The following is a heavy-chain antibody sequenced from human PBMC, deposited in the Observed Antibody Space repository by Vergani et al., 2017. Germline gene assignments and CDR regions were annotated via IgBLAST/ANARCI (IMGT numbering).Heavy chain of an antibody. D-gene: IGHD5-12*01. CDR3: AKANPRNSGYDYLYFYHAMDV. V-gene: IGHV3-23*01. Sequence: VQLLESGGDLVQPGGSLRLSCAASGFTFNHYAMNWVRQAPGKGLEWVSGISGSGGSTDYAGSVKGRFTISRDSSKNTLYLQMNSLSAGDTAVYYCAKANPRNSGYDYLYFYHAMDVWGQGTTVTVSS. CDR2: ISGSGGST. J-gene: IGHJ6*02. CDR1: GFTFNHYA.